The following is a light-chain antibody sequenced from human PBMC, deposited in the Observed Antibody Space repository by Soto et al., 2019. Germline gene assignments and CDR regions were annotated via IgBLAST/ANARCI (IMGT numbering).Light chain of an antibody. CDR3: QQYNSYS. CDR2: DAS. CDR1: QSISSW. V-gene: IGKV1-5*02. J-gene: IGKJ1*01. Sequence: DITMTQSPATLSASVGDRVTIICRASQSISSWLAWYQQKPGKAPKLLIYDASSLESGVPSRFSGSGSGTEFTLTISSLQPDNFATYYCQQYNSYSFGQGTKVDI.